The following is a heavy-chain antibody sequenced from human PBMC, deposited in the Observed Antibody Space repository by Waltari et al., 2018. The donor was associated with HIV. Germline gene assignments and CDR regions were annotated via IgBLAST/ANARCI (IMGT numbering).Heavy chain of an antibody. CDR3: ARQGGSYGPDWYFDL. J-gene: IGHJ2*01. D-gene: IGHD5-18*01. Sequence: EVQLLESGGGLVKPGGSLRLSCAASGFTFRRSRTNWVRQAPGKGLEWVSSITSGSYMFYVDSVKGRFTIFRDNTKNSLYLQMNSLRAEDTAVYYCARQGGSYGPDWYFDLWGRGTLVTVSS. CDR1: GFTFRRSR. V-gene: IGHV3-21*01. CDR2: ITSGSYM.